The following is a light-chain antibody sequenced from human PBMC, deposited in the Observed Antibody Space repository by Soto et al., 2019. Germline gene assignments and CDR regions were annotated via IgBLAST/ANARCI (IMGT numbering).Light chain of an antibody. CDR3: QSYDSSLSGPVV. J-gene: IGLJ2*01. CDR1: NSNIGAGYD. Sequence: QSVLTQPPSVSGAPGQRVTISCTGSNSNIGAGYDVHWYQQLPRTAPKLLIYGDSNRPSGVPDRFSGSKSGTSASLAITGLQAEDEADYYCQSYDSSLSGPVVFGGGTKVTVL. V-gene: IGLV1-40*01. CDR2: GDS.